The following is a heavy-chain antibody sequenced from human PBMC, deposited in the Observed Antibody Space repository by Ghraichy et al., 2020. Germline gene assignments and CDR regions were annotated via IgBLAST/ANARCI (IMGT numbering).Heavy chain of an antibody. CDR3: ERQRGHPLNAYYFVY. Sequence: GGSLRLSCEAFGVTFGNNAMSWVRQAPGQGLEWVSGILNNGATYYSDSVKGRFTISRDNSKNTMYLQLNSLRTDDTAVYFCERQRGHPLNAYYFVYWGQGTMVTVSS. CDR1: GVTFGNNA. CDR2: ILNNGAT. D-gene: IGHD2-2*01. J-gene: IGHJ4*02. V-gene: IGHV3-23*01.